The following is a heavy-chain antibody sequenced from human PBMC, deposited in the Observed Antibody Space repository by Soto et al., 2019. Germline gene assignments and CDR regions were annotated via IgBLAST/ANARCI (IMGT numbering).Heavy chain of an antibody. CDR3: ARWGRTGGLDV. J-gene: IGHJ4*02. D-gene: IGHD3-16*01. CDR2: TSYDGSNK. V-gene: IGHV3-30*19. Sequence: QVQLVESGGGVVQPGTSLRLSCVGSGFTFRSYVIHWVRQDPGKGLEWVALTSYDGSNKYYDDSVKGRFNISRDNSRNTVYLQMDSERLEDTALYYCARWGRTGGLDVWGQGTLVCVSS. CDR1: GFTFRSYV.